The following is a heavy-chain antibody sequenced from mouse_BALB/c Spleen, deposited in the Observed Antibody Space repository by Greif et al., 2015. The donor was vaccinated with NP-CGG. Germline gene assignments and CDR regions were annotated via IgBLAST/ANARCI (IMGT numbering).Heavy chain of an antibody. CDR1: GFTFTDYY. CDR3: ARWGAAFAY. J-gene: IGHJ3*01. V-gene: IGHV7-3*02. CDR2: IRNKANGYTT. Sequence: VMLVESGGGLVQPGGSLRLSCATSGFTFTDYYMSWVRQPPGKALEWLGFIRNKANGYTTEYSASVKGRFTISRDNSQSILYLQMNTLRAEDSATYYCARWGAAFAYWGQGTLVTVSA.